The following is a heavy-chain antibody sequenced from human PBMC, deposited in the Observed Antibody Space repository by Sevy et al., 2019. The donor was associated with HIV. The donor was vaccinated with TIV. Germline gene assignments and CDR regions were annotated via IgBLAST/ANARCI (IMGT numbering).Heavy chain of an antibody. CDR1: GFTFSSYS. D-gene: IGHD3-22*01. CDR3: ASSYDTLDY. V-gene: IGHV3-21*01. Sequence: GGSLRLSCAASGFTFSSYSMNWVRQAPGKGLEWVSSISSSSSYIYYAYSVKGRFTISRDNAKNSLYLQMNSLRAEDTAVYYCASSYDTLDYWGQGTLVTVSS. J-gene: IGHJ4*02. CDR2: ISSSSSYI.